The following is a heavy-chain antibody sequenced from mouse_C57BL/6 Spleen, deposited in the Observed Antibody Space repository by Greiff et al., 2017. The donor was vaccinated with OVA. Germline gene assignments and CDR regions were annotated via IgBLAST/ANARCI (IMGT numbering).Heavy chain of an antibody. CDR3: ARKTYYGTYYFDY. Sequence: VQLKESGPVLVKPGASVKMSCKASGYTFTDYYMNWVKQSHGKSLEWIGVINPYNGGTSYNQKFKGKATLTVDKSSSTAYMELNSLTSEDSAVYYCARKTYYGTYYFDYWGQGTTLTVSS. CDR1: GYTFTDYY. J-gene: IGHJ2*01. D-gene: IGHD2-10*01. V-gene: IGHV1-19*01. CDR2: INPYNGGT.